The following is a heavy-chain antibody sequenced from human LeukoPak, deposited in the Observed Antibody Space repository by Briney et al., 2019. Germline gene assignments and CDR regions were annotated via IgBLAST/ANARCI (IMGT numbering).Heavy chain of an antibody. CDR2: IWYDGSNK. CDR3: ATDHDYYDSSGYYSFCDY. Sequence: GGSLRLSRAASGFTFSSYGMHWVRQAPGKGLEWVAVIWYDGSNKYYADSVKGRFTISRDNSKNTLYLQMNSLRAEDTAVYYCATDHDYYDSSGYYSFCDYWGQGTLVTVSS. J-gene: IGHJ4*02. D-gene: IGHD3-22*01. CDR1: GFTFSSYG. V-gene: IGHV3-33*01.